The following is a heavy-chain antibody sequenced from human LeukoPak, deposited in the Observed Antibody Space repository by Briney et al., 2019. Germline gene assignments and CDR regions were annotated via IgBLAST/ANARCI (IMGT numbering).Heavy chain of an antibody. J-gene: IGHJ4*02. Sequence: AXXXGLEWMGWMNPNSGNTGYAQKFQGRVTMTRNTSISTAYMELSSLRSEDTAVYYCARVGNVDYWGQGTLVTVSS. CDR2: MNPNSGNT. V-gene: IGHV1-8*01. CDR3: ARVGNVDY.